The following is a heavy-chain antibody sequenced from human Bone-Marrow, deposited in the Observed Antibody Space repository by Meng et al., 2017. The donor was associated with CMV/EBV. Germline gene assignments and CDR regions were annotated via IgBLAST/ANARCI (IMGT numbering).Heavy chain of an antibody. CDR2: IYSGGST. V-gene: IGHV3-53*01. Sequence: GGSLRLSCAASGFTVSSNYMSWVRQAPGKGLEWVSVIYSGGSTYYADSVKGRFTISRDNSKNTLYLQMNSLRAEDTAVYYCAGGPEYYDILTGYSPYGGRGLADWGPGNLVTLSS. J-gene: IGHJ4*02. CDR1: GFTVSSNY. CDR3: AGGPEYYDILTGYSPYGGRGLAD. D-gene: IGHD3-9*01.